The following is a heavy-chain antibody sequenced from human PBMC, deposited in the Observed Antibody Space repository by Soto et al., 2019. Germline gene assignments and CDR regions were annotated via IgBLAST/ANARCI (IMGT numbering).Heavy chain of an antibody. D-gene: IGHD4-17*01. CDR1: GFTFRSYA. Sequence: GGSLRLSCAASGFTFRSYAMSWVRQAPGKGLEWVSAISGSGGNTYHADSVKGRFTISRDNSKNTLYLQMNSLSAEDTAVYYCAKDLAAGATVSTSDYWGQGTLVTVSS. CDR3: AKDLAAGATVSTSDY. CDR2: ISGSGGNT. V-gene: IGHV3-23*01. J-gene: IGHJ4*02.